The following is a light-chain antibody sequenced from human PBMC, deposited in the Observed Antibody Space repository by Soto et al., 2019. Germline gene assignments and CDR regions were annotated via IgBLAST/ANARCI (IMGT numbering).Light chain of an antibody. CDR3: QQYKDFWT. Sequence: DIHMTHSPSTLSASLGDRFTITCRASQSILGWLAWYQQRPGKAPNLLIYDVSRLQSGVPSRFSGSGSGTEFTLTISSLQPDDFATYYCQQYKDFWTFGQGTKVDIK. V-gene: IGKV1-5*01. CDR2: DVS. J-gene: IGKJ1*01. CDR1: QSILGW.